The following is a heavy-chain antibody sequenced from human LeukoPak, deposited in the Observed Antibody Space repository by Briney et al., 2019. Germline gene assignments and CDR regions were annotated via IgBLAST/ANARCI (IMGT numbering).Heavy chain of an antibody. Sequence: ASVKVPCKASGYTFTGHYMHWIRQAPGQGLEWMGWIEPNSGGTHFAQKFQGRLTISRDTSISTAYMELSRLSSDDTAIYYCARDENWGPDYWGQGTLVTVSS. J-gene: IGHJ4*02. CDR3: ARDENWGPDY. V-gene: IGHV1-2*02. CDR2: IEPNSGGT. CDR1: GYTFTGHY. D-gene: IGHD7-27*01.